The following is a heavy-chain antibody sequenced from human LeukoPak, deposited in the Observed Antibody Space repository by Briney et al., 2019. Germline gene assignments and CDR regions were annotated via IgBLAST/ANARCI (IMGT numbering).Heavy chain of an antibody. D-gene: IGHD5-24*01. CDR2: VSFGGDT. J-gene: IGHJ4*02. V-gene: IGHV4-39*07. CDR3: ARVRGRDGYSGY. Sequence: SETLSLTCTVSGASISSSRSYGAWIRQPPGKGLEWIASVSFGGDTYYNPSLKSRVTISVDTSKNMFSLRLTSVTAADTAVYYCARVRGRDGYSGYWGQGILVIVSA. CDR1: GASISSSRSY.